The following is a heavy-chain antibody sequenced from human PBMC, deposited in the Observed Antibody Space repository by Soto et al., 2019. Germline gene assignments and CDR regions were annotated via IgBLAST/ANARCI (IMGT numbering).Heavy chain of an antibody. CDR3: TGDIVVVPAAITYYYYGMDV. CDR1: GFIFSNAW. V-gene: IGHV3-15*07. D-gene: IGHD2-2*01. CDR2: VKSKTDGGTT. J-gene: IGHJ6*02. Sequence: GGSLRLSCAASGFIFSNAWINWVRQAPGKGLEWVGRVKSKTDGGTTDFAAPVKGRFAISRDDSKNMVYLEMNSLKTEDTAVYYCTGDIVVVPAAITYYYYGMDVWGQGTTGTVS.